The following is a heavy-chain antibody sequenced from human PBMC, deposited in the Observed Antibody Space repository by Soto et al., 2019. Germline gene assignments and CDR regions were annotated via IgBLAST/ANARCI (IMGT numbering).Heavy chain of an antibody. J-gene: IGHJ4*02. CDR1: GGSISSGGYS. V-gene: IGHV4-30-2*01. Sequence: PSETLSLTCAVSGGSISSGGYSWSWIRQPPGKGLEWIGYIYHSGSTYYNPSLKSRVTISVDRSKNQFSLKLSSVTAADTAVCYCARGIVGYYGSGRLDYWGQGTLVTVSS. D-gene: IGHD3-10*01. CDR2: IYHSGST. CDR3: ARGIVGYYGSGRLDY.